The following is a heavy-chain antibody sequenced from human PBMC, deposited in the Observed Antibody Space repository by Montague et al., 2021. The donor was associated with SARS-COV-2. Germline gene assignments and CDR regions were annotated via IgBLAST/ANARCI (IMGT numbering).Heavy chain of an antibody. J-gene: IGHJ5*02. CDR3: ARGRRYSSTWYGGFDP. CDR2: SYYSGIT. V-gene: IGHV4-31*02. Sequence: YSYYSGITYYNPSPKGRVSISVDTSKNQFSLKLSSLTAADTAVYYCARGRRYSSTWYGGFDPWGKGMQVTVSS. D-gene: IGHD6-13*01.